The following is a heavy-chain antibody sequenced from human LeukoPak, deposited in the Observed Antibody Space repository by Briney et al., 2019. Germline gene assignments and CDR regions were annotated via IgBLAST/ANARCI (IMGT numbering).Heavy chain of an antibody. V-gene: IGHV3-66*01. CDR1: GFIVSNNY. CDR3: ARGSTGWSRGDY. Sequence: GGSLRLSCAASGFIVSNNYMSWVRHAPGRAVEWVSGIYRSGSTNYADSVKGRFTISRDNSNNTVYLQVNSLRADDTAVYYCARGSTGWSRGDYWGRGTLVTVSS. CDR2: IYRSGST. D-gene: IGHD6-19*01. J-gene: IGHJ4*02.